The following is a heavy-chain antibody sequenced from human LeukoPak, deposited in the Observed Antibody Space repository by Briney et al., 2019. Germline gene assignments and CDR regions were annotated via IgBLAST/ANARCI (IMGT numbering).Heavy chain of an antibody. D-gene: IGHD1-26*01. CDR1: GGTFSSYA. J-gene: IGHJ4*02. CDR3: AKLAQEWELLPPTYYFDY. CDR2: IIPIFGTA. Sequence: SVKVSCKASGGTFSSYAISWVRQAPGQGLEWMGGIIPIFGTANYAQKFQGRVTITTDEPTSTAYMELSSLRAEDTAVYYCAKLAQEWELLPPTYYFDYWGQGTLVTVSS. V-gene: IGHV1-69*05.